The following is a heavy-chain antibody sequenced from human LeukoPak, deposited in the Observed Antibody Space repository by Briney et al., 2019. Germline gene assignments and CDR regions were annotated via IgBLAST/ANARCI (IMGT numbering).Heavy chain of an antibody. V-gene: IGHV3-21*01. CDR1: GFTFSSYS. Sequence: PGGPLRLSCAASGFTFSSYSMNWLRQAPGKGREWVSSISSSSSYIYYEDSVRGRLTILRENAKNSLYLQMNSLRAEDTAVYYCARDLSEGYYFDYWGQGTLVTVSS. J-gene: IGHJ4*02. CDR2: ISSSSSYI. CDR3: ARDLSEGYYFDY.